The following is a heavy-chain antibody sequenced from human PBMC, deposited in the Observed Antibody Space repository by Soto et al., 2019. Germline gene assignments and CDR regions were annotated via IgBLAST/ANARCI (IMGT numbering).Heavy chain of an antibody. V-gene: IGHV3-23*01. Sequence: EVQLLESGGGSVQPGGSLRLSCAASGFTFSSYAMHWVRRPPGKGLEWVSSISGSGGTAYYADSVKGGFSISRDSLVNTLYLQMTSLRAEDTAVYYCAKGRGQNWTFDYWGQRTLVTVSP. J-gene: IGHJ4*02. CDR2: ISGSGGTA. CDR3: AKGRGQNWTFDY. CDR1: GFTFSSYA. D-gene: IGHD1-1*01.